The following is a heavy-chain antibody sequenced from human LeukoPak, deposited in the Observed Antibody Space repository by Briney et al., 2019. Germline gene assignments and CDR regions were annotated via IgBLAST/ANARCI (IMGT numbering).Heavy chain of an antibody. CDR1: GGSISFYH. D-gene: IGHD6-13*01. CDR3: ARDGSGWYGGRLFEF. V-gene: IGHV4-59*01. Sequence: SETLSLTCTVSGGSISFYHWSWIRQSPGKELEWIGDISESGSTNYMPSLKSRVTISVDTSNQFSLKLSSVTAADTAVYYCARDGSGWYGGRLFEFWGPGALVAVSS. CDR2: ISESGST. J-gene: IGHJ4*02.